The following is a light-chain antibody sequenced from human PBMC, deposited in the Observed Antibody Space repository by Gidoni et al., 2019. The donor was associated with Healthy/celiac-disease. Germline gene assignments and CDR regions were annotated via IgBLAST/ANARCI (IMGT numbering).Light chain of an antibody. CDR3: QQRSNWPPWT. V-gene: IGKV3-11*01. CDR2: DAS. CDR1: QSVSSY. Sequence: EFVLTQSPATLSLSPGERATLSCRASQSVSSYLAWYQQKPGQAPRLLIYDASHSATGIPARFSGSGSGTDFTLTISSREPEDFAVYYCQQRSNWPPWTFGQGTKVEIK. J-gene: IGKJ1*01.